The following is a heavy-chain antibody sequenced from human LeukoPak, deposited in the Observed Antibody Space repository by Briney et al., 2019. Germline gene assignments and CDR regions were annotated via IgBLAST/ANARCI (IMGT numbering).Heavy chain of an antibody. J-gene: IGHJ4*02. CDR3: ARGGSSAYYPGGY. CDR1: GFTFSDFV. Sequence: GGSLRLSCAASGFTFSDFVMSWVRQAPGKGLQWVSAISGGGGSKYYADSVEGRLTISRDNSKNTLYMQMDSLRADDTAVYYCARGGSSAYYPGGYWGQGTLVTVSS. V-gene: IGHV3-23*01. CDR2: ISGGGGSK. D-gene: IGHD3-22*01.